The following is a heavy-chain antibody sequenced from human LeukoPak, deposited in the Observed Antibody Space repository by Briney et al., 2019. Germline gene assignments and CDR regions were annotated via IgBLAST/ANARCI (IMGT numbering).Heavy chain of an antibody. CDR2: IYYSGTT. CDR1: GGSISSYY. V-gene: IGHV4-59*12. J-gene: IGHJ4*02. CDR3: AGGQRAVAGYYDY. D-gene: IGHD6-19*01. Sequence: KPSETLSLTCTVSGGSISSYYWSWIRQPPGKGLEWIGYIYYSGTTNYNPSLKSRVTISVDTSKNQFSLKLSSVTAADTAVYYRAGGQRAVAGYYDYWGQGTLVTVSS.